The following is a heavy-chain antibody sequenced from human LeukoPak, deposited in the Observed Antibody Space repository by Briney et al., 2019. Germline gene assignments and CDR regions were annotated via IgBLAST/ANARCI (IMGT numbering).Heavy chain of an antibody. CDR3: ARGYGSGSSEFDY. Sequence: ASVKVSCKASGYTFTGYYMHWVRQAPGQGLEWMGWINPNSGGTNYAQKFQGRVTMTRDMSTSTVYMEQSSLRSEDTAVYYCARGYGSGSSEFDYWGQGTLVTVSS. D-gene: IGHD3-10*01. CDR2: INPNSGGT. J-gene: IGHJ4*02. CDR1: GYTFTGYY. V-gene: IGHV1-2*02.